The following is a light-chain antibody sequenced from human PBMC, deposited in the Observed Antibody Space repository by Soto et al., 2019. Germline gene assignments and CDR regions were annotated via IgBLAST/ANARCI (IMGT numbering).Light chain of an antibody. J-gene: IGKJ4*01. CDR1: QSVGSY. CDR2: DAS. V-gene: IGKV3-11*01. CDR3: QQRSSWPSLT. Sequence: EIVLTQSPATLSLSPGERATLSCRASQSVGSYLAWYQQKPGQAPRLLIYDASSRATGIPASFGGSGSGTDFTLTISSLQPEDFAVYYCQQRSSWPSLTFGGGTKVEIK.